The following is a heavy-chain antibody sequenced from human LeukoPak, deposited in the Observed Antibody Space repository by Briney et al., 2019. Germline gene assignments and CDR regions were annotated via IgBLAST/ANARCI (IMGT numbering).Heavy chain of an antibody. V-gene: IGHV3-74*01. D-gene: IGHD2-8*01. CDR2: INSDGSGT. CDR1: GFTFTNYW. Sequence: GGSLRLSCAASGFTFTNYWMHWVRQVSGKELVWVSRINSDGSGTRYADFVKGRFTISRDNAKSTVYLQMNSLRTDDTAVYYCAREVVLMVYAREYFDYWGQGTLVTVSS. CDR3: AREVVLMVYAREYFDY. J-gene: IGHJ4*02.